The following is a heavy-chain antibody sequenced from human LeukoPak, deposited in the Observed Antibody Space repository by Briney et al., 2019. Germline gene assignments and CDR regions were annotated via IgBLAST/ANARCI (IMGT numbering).Heavy chain of an antibody. CDR3: ARDVRYCGSTSCYNTYWFDP. D-gene: IGHD2-2*02. J-gene: IGHJ5*02. CDR2: IYYSGST. Sequence: SQTLSLTCTVSGGSISSGGYYWSWIRQHPGKGLEWIGYIYYSGSTYYNPSLKSRVTISVDTSKNQFSLKLSSVTAADTAVYYCARDVRYCGSTSCYNTYWFDPWGQGTLVTVSS. V-gene: IGHV4-31*03. CDR1: GGSISSGGYY.